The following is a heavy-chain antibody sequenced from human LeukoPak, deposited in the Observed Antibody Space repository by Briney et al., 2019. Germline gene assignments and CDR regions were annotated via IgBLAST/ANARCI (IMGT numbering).Heavy chain of an antibody. D-gene: IGHD1-26*01. V-gene: IGHV3-15*01. CDR3: TTISKSGSYYYYYYGMDV. CDR1: GFTFSNAW. J-gene: IGHJ6*02. CDR2: IKSKTDGGTT. Sequence: GGSLRLSCAASGFTFSNAWMSWVRQAPGKGLEWVGRIKSKTDGGTTDYAAPVKGRFTISRDDSKNTLYLQMNSLKTEDTAVYYCTTISKSGSYYYYYYGMDVWGQGTTVTVSS.